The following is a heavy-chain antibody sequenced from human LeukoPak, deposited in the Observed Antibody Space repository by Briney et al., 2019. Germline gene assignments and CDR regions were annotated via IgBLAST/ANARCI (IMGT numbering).Heavy chain of an antibody. CDR3: ARDGVRGEPMQQSTALYFDY. D-gene: IGHD1-26*01. V-gene: IGHV1-69*13. CDR2: IIPIFGTA. Sequence: ASVKVSCKASGGTFSSYAISWVRQAPGQGLEWMGGIIPIFGTANYAQKSQGRVTITADESTSTAYMELSSLRSEDTAVYYCARDGVRGEPMQQSTALYFDYWGQGTLVTVSS. CDR1: GGTFSSYA. J-gene: IGHJ4*02.